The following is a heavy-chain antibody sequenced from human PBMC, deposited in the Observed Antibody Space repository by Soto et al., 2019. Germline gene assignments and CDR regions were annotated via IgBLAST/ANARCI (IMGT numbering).Heavy chain of an antibody. D-gene: IGHD3-9*01. CDR1: GFTFSSYW. Sequence: EVQLVESGGGLIQPGGSLRLSCAASGFTFSSYWMHWVRQAPGKGLVWVSRIDNDGSSTTYADSVKGRFTISRDNAKNAVYLQMNRLRAGDTAGYYCARGPAGGGGKLTGDYWGQGTLVTVSS. CDR2: IDNDGSST. V-gene: IGHV3-74*01. CDR3: ARGPAGGGGKLTGDY. J-gene: IGHJ4*02.